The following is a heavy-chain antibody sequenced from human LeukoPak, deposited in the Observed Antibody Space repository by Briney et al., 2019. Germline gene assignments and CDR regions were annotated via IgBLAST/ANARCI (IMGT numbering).Heavy chain of an antibody. D-gene: IGHD6-13*01. CDR1: GGTFSSYA. V-gene: IGHV1-69*04. J-gene: IGHJ3*02. Sequence: GASVKVSCKASGGTFSSYAISWVRQAPGQGLEWMGRIIPILGIANYAQKFQGRVTITADKSTSTAYMELSSLRSEDTAVYYCARADSSSWSILHGMAFDIWGQGTMVTVSS. CDR3: ARADSSSWSILHGMAFDI. CDR2: IIPILGIA.